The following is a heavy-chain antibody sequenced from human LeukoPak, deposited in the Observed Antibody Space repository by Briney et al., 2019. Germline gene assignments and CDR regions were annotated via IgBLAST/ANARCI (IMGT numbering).Heavy chain of an antibody. CDR1: GYTFTTYD. CDR3: VATSPFDWLPDNWFDP. V-gene: IGHV1-69*06. CDR2: IIPIFGTA. D-gene: IGHD3-9*01. J-gene: IGHJ5*02. Sequence: GASVKVSCKASGYTFTTYDINWVRQVTGQGLEWMGGIIPIFGTANYAQKFQGRVTITADKSTSTAYMELSSLRSEDTAVYYCVATSPFDWLPDNWFDPWGQGTLVTVSS.